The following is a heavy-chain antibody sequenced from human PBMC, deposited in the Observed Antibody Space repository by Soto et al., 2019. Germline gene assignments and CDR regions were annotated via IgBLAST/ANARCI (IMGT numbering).Heavy chain of an antibody. Sequence: QVQLVQSGAEVKKPGASVKVSCKAFGYTFSSYGITWVRQAPGQGLEWMGWISTYNGNTNYAQKVQVRVTMNPDTSTRTAYMELRSLRSDETAVYYCARKSSSSYWFDPWGQGTLVTVSS. V-gene: IGHV1-18*01. CDR2: ISTYNGNT. J-gene: IGHJ5*02. CDR1: GYTFSSYG. D-gene: IGHD6-6*01. CDR3: ARKSSSSYWFDP.